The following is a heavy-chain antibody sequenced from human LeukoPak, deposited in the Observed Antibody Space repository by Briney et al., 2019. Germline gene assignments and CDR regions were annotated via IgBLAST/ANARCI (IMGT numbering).Heavy chain of an antibody. CDR1: GGSTNNYH. D-gene: IGHD1-1*01. CDR3: GRVTTGTVDH. CDR2: ISYSGTT. V-gene: IGHV4-59*01. Sequence: SETLSLTCTVSGGSTNNYHWGWIRQPPGKGLEWIGYISYSGTTNYNPSLKSRVTISVDMSKSQFSLKLNSVTAADTAVYYCGRVTTGTVDHWGQGTLVTVSS. J-gene: IGHJ4*02.